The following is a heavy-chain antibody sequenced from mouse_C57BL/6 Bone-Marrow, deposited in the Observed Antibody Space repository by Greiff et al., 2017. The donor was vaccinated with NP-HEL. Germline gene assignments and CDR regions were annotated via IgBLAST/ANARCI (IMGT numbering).Heavy chain of an antibody. Sequence: EVKLVESGGDLVKPGGSLKLSCAASGFTFSSYGMSWVRQTPDKRLEWVATISSGGSYTYYPDSVKGRFTISRDNAKNTLYLQMSSLKSEDTAMYYCARQGGNSLDYWGQGTTLTVSS. CDR2: ISSGGSYT. D-gene: IGHD2-1*01. CDR1: GFTFSSYG. J-gene: IGHJ2*01. CDR3: ARQGGNSLDY. V-gene: IGHV5-6*01.